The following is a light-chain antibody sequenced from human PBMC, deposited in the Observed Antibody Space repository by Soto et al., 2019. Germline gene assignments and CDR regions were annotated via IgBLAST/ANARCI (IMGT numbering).Light chain of an antibody. CDR3: QSYDSSLRGWV. J-gene: IGLJ3*02. V-gene: IGLV1-40*01. CDR1: SSNIGAGYD. Sequence: QSVLTQPPSVSGAPGQRVTISCTGSSSNIGAGYDVHWYQQLPGTAPKLLIYGNSNRPSGVPDRFSGSKSGTSASLAITGLRAEDEADYYCQSYDSSLRGWVFGGGTKVTGL. CDR2: GNS.